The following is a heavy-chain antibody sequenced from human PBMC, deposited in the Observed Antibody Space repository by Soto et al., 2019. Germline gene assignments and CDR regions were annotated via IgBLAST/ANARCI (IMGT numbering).Heavy chain of an antibody. J-gene: IGHJ4*02. CDR2: TYYRSKWYN. Sequence: QSQTLSLTCAISGDSVSSNSAAWNWIRQSPSRGLEWLGRTYYRSKWYNDYAVSVKSRITINPETSKNQFSLQLNSVPPEDTAVYYCAREPRIYYGSGSYYDYWGQGTLVTVSS. CDR1: GDSVSSNSAA. D-gene: IGHD3-10*01. CDR3: AREPRIYYGSGSYYDY. V-gene: IGHV6-1*01.